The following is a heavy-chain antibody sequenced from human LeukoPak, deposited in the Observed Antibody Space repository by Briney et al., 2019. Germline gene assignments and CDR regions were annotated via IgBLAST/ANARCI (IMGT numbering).Heavy chain of an antibody. CDR2: MNPNSGGT. J-gene: IGHJ6*03. Sequence: ASVKVSCKASGYTFTGYYMYWVRQAHGPGLERMGWMNPNSGGTNYAQTFQGRVTMTRDTSISTAYMELSSLRSDDTAVYYCARDPGKDGVPAATNYYYYYMDVWGKGTTVTVSS. CDR3: ARDPGKDGVPAATNYYYYYMDV. CDR1: GYTFTGYY. D-gene: IGHD2-2*01. V-gene: IGHV1-2*02.